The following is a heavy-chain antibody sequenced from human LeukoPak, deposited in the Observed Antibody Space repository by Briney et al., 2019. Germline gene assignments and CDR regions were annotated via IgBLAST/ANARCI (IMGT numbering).Heavy chain of an antibody. J-gene: IGHJ4*02. Sequence: GGSLRLSCAASGFTFTSHAMSWVRQAPGKGLELVSFIYSDDSTYYPDSVKGRFIISRDNSKNTVYLQMNGLRAEDTAVYYCARGILLRYFDYWGQGTLVTVSS. V-gene: IGHV3-66*01. CDR1: GFTFTSHA. CDR2: IYSDDST. CDR3: ARGILLRYFDY. D-gene: IGHD3-9*01.